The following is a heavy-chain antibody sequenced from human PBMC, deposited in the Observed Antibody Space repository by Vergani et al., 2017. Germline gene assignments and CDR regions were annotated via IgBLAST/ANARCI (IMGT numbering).Heavy chain of an antibody. J-gene: IGHJ4*02. CDR1: GYTFTGYY. CDR2: INPSSGST. CDR3: ARDMKWRDSVVVPAFDY. V-gene: IGHV1-2*02. Sequence: QVQLVQSGAEVKKPGASVKVSCKASGYTFTGYYLHWVRPAPGPGLAWMGWINPSSGSTNYPQKFPGRVTMTRDTSISKAYMELSRLRSDDTAVYYCARDMKWRDSVVVPAFDYWGQGTLVTVSS. D-gene: IGHD2-2*01.